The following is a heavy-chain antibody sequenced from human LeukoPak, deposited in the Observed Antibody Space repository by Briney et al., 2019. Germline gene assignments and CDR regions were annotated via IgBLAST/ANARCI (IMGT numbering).Heavy chain of an antibody. CDR1: GFTFSTYW. CDR2: IKQDGSEK. CDR3: ARDAYYGSGSPQNY. V-gene: IGHV3-7*01. Sequence: PGGSLRLSCAASGFTFSTYWMSWVRQAPGKGLEWVANIKQDGSEKHYVDSVKDRFTISRDNTKNLLYLRMNSLRAEDTSVYYCARDAYYGSGSPQNYWGQGTLVTVSS. J-gene: IGHJ4*02. D-gene: IGHD3-10*01.